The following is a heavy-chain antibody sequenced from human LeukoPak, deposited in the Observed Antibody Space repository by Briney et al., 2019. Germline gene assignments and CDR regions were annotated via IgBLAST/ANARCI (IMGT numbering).Heavy chain of an antibody. CDR3: ARDSYGPKFDY. CDR2: INHSGST. J-gene: IGHJ4*02. D-gene: IGHD5-18*01. V-gene: IGHV4-34*01. Sequence: SETLSPTCAVYGGSFSGYYWSWIRQPPGKGLEWIGEINHSGSTNYNPSLKSRVTISVDTSKNQFSLKLSSVTAADTAVYYCARDSYGPKFDYWGQGTLVTVSS. CDR1: GGSFSGYY.